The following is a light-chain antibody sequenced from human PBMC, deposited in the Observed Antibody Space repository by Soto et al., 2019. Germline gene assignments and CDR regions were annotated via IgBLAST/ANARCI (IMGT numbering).Light chain of an antibody. J-gene: IGKJ1*01. CDR1: QSISNW. Sequence: DIQMTQSPSTLSASVGNRVTITCWASQSISNWLAWYQQKPGKAPKLLIYKASTLKSGVPSRFSGSRSGTDFTLTISSLQPEDFATYYCQQSYSAEATFGQGTKVDI. V-gene: IGKV1-5*03. CDR2: KAS. CDR3: QQSYSAEAT.